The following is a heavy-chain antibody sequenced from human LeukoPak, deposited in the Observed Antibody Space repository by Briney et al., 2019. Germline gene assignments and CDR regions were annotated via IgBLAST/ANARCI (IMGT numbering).Heavy chain of an antibody. D-gene: IGHD2-2*01. CDR2: ISPDNDNT. Sequence: ASVKVSCKASGYTFTKFGITWVRQAPGQGLEWMGWISPDNDNTNLAQKFQGRVTLTTDTSTNTAYMELRSLRSDDTALYYCTREMAVPLPAATDYYYYYLDVWGKGTTVTVSS. J-gene: IGHJ6*03. V-gene: IGHV1-18*01. CDR3: TREMAVPLPAATDYYYYYLDV. CDR1: GYTFTKFG.